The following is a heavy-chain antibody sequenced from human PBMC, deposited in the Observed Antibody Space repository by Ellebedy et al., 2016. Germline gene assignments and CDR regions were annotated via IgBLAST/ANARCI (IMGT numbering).Heavy chain of an antibody. D-gene: IGHD2-21*01. Sequence: GESLKISXKGSGYSFTSYWIGWVRQMPGKGLEWMGIIYPGDSDTRYSPSFQGQVTISADESISTAYLQWSSLKASDTAMYYCARRNCGGDCSHDDAFDIWGQGTMVTVSS. V-gene: IGHV5-51*01. CDR1: GYSFTSYW. CDR3: ARRNCGGDCSHDDAFDI. CDR2: IYPGDSDT. J-gene: IGHJ3*02.